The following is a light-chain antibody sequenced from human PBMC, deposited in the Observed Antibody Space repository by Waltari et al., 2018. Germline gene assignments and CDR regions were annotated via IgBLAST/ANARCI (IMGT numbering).Light chain of an antibody. CDR2: GAS. V-gene: IGKV3-15*01. CDR3: QQYNNWPFT. J-gene: IGKJ5*01. CDR1: QTVSSN. Sequence: EMVMTQSPATLSLSPGEGATLSCRASQTVSSNLAWYQQKPGQAPRLLIYGASTRATGIPARFSGSVSGTDFTLTISSLHSEDFAVYYCQQYNNWPFTFGQGPRLEIK.